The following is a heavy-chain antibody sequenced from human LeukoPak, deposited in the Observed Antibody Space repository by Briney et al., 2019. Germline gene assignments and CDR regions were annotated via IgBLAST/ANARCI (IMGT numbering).Heavy chain of an antibody. Sequence: GGSLRLSCAASGFTFSSYAMSWVRQAPGKGLGWVSAISGSGGSTYYADSVKGRFTISRDNSKNTLYLQMNSLRAEDTAVYYCAKEKGFLEWSYGMDVWGQGTTVTVSS. CDR3: AKEKGFLEWSYGMDV. D-gene: IGHD3-3*01. V-gene: IGHV3-23*01. CDR1: GFTFSSYA. J-gene: IGHJ6*02. CDR2: ISGSGGST.